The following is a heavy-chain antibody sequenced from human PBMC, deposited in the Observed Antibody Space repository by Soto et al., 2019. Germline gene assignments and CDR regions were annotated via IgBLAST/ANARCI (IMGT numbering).Heavy chain of an antibody. Sequence: SETLSLTCTVSGDSISTFYWGWMRQSPGKELEWIGYVYYTGSTNYNPSLKSRVTISVDRPKNQFSLKLTSANAADTAVYYCARGRTVRNYADDSSDYFYFFDYWGQGTQVTVSS. CDR2: VYYTGST. D-gene: IGHD3-22*01. J-gene: IGHJ4*02. V-gene: IGHV4-59*01. CDR1: GDSISTFY. CDR3: ARGRTVRNYADDSSDYFYFFDY.